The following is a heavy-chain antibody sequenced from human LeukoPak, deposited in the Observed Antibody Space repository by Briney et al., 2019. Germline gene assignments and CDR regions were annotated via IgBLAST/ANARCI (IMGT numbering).Heavy chain of an antibody. J-gene: IGHJ5*02. Sequence: GGSLRLSCAASGFTFSSYAMHWVRQAPGKGLEWVAVISYDGSNKYYADSVKGRFTISRDNSKNTLYLQMNSLRAEDTAVYYCARGQRWYGYNWFDPWGQGTLVTVSS. CDR3: ARGQRWYGYNWFDP. D-gene: IGHD6-13*01. V-gene: IGHV3-30-3*01. CDR1: GFTFSSYA. CDR2: ISYDGSNK.